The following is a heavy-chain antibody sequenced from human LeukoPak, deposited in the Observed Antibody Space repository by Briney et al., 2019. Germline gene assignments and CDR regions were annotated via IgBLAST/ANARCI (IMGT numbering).Heavy chain of an antibody. Sequence: GGSLRLSCAASGFTFGTYSMNWVRQAPGKGLEWVSYISSSSSTIYYADSVKGRFTISRDNAKNSLYLQMNSLRAEDTAVYYCAREVGATDYWGQGTLVTVSS. CDR3: AREVGATDY. CDR1: GFTFGTYS. CDR2: ISSSSSTI. D-gene: IGHD1-26*01. V-gene: IGHV3-48*01. J-gene: IGHJ4*02.